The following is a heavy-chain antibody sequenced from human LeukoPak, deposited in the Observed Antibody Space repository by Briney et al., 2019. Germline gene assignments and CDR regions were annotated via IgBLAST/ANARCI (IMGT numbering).Heavy chain of an antibody. V-gene: IGHV4-39*07. J-gene: IGHJ3*02. D-gene: IGHD4-17*01. Sequence: PSETLSLTCTVSGGSISSSSYYWGWIRQPPGKGLEWIGSIYYSGSTYYNPSLKSRVTISVDTSKNQFSLKLSSVTAADTAVYYCARDMSLVTTGGAFDIWGQGTMVTVSS. CDR3: ARDMSLVTTGGAFDI. CDR2: IYYSGST. CDR1: GGSISSSSYY.